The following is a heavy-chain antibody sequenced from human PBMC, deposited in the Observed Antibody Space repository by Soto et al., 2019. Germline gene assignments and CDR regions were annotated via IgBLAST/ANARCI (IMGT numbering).Heavy chain of an antibody. V-gene: IGHV3-11*06. CDR1: GFTFSDYY. D-gene: IGHD3-22*01. J-gene: IGHJ3*02. CDR2: ISSSSSYT. Sequence: LSLTCAASGFTFSDYYMSWIRQAPGKGLEWVSYISSSSSYTNYADSVKGRFTISRDNAKNSLYLQMNSLRAEDTAVYYCARDMDYDSSGYYDAFDIWGQGTMVTVSS. CDR3: ARDMDYDSSGYYDAFDI.